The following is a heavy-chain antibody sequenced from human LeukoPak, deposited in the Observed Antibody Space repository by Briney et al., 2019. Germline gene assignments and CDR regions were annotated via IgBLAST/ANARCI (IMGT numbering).Heavy chain of an antibody. J-gene: IGHJ3*02. V-gene: IGHV1-18*01. D-gene: IGHD6-13*01. CDR1: GYTFTSYG. CDR3: ARGPHTSSWYKHAFDI. Sequence: GASVKVSCKASGYTFTSYGISWVRQAPGQGLEWMGWISAYNGNTNYAQKLQGRVTMTTDTSTSTAYMELRSLRSDDTAVYYCARGPHTSSWYKHAFDIWAQGTMVTVSS. CDR2: ISAYNGNT.